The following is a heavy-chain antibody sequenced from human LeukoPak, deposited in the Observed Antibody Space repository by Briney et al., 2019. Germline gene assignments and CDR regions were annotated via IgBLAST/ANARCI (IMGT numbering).Heavy chain of an antibody. Sequence: AGGSLRLSCVASGFTFSMYWMTWFRQAPGKGLEWVANLKQDGSQTNYVDSVKGRFTISRDNAKKSLYLQMSSLRGEDTAVYYCARGGTYDIWGQGTRVTVSS. J-gene: IGHJ3*02. CDR1: GFTFSMYW. V-gene: IGHV3-7*01. CDR3: ARGGTYDI. CDR2: LKQDGSQT.